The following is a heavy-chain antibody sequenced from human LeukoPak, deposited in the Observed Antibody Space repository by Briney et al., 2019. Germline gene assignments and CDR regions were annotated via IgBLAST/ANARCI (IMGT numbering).Heavy chain of an antibody. CDR1: GGSFSGYY. D-gene: IGHD3-9*01. V-gene: IGHV4-34*01. J-gene: IGHJ4*02. CDR2: INHSGST. CDR3: ARGASYYDILTGYYMRYYFDY. Sequence: SETLSLTCAVYGGSFSGYYWSWIRQPPGKGLEWIGEINHSGSTNYNPSLKSRVTISVDTSKNQFSLKLSSVTAADTAVYYCARGASYYDILTGYYMRYYFDYWGQGTLVTVSS.